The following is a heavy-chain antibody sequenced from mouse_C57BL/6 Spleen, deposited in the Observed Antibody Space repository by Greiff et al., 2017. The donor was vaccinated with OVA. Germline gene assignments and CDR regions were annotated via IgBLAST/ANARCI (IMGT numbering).Heavy chain of an antibody. D-gene: IGHD1-1*01. CDR2: ISSGSSTI. J-gene: IGHJ2*01. V-gene: IGHV5-17*01. CDR3: ARGPYYYGCFDY. CDR1: GFTFSDYG. Sequence: EVMLVESGGGLVKPGGSLKLSCAASGFTFSDYGMHWVRQAPEKGLEWVAYISSGSSTIYYADTVKGRFTISRDNAKNTLFLQMTSLRSEDTAMYYCARGPYYYGCFDYWGQGTTLTVSS.